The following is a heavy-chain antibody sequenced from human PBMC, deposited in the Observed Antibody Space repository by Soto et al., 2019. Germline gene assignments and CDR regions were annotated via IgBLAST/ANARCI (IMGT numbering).Heavy chain of an antibody. CDR1: GDSVSSNSAA. CDR2: TYYRSKWYN. V-gene: IGHV6-1*01. J-gene: IGHJ5*02. Sequence: SQTLSLTCAISGDSVSSNSAAWNWIRQSPSRGLEWLGRTYYRSKWYNDYAVSVKSRITINPDTSKNQFSLKLSSVTAADTAVYYCARLRYYYGSQGFDPWGQGTLVTVSS. D-gene: IGHD3-10*01. CDR3: ARLRYYYGSQGFDP.